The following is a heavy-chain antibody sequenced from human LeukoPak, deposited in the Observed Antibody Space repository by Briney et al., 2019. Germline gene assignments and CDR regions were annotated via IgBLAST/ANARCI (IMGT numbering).Heavy chain of an antibody. CDR1: GYTFTGYY. D-gene: IGHD3-22*01. V-gene: IGHV1-2*02. Sequence: ASVKVSCKASGYTFTGYYMHWVRQAPGQGLEWMGWINPNSGGTNYAQKFQGRVTMTRDTSISTAYMELSRLRSDDTAVYYCAREYDSSGYSYYRMDVWGQGTTVTVSS. CDR2: INPNSGGT. J-gene: IGHJ6*02. CDR3: AREYDSSGYSYYRMDV.